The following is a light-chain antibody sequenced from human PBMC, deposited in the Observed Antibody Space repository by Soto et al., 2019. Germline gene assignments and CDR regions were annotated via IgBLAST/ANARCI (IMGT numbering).Light chain of an antibody. CDR1: SSNIESNF. CDR2: DNY. V-gene: IGLV1-51*01. CDR3: VAWDTSLTTTVL. J-gene: IGLJ2*01. Sequence: QSVLTQPPSVSAAPGQKVIISCSGSSSNIESNFVSWYQQLPGTAPKLLIFDNYKRPSGIPDRFSGPKSGTSATLGITGLQAGDEADYYCVAWDTSLTTTVLFGGGTKLTVL.